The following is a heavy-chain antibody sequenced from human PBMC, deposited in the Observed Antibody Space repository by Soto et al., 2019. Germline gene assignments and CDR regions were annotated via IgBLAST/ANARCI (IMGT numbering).Heavy chain of an antibody. Sequence: GASVKVSCKASGYTFTSYAMHWVRQAPGQRLEWMGWINAGNGNTKYSQKFQGRVTITRDTSASTAYMELSSLRSEDTAVYYCAAGRGYCSGGSCYYWFDPWGQGTLVTVS. CDR3: AAGRGYCSGGSCYYWFDP. V-gene: IGHV1-3*01. CDR1: GYTFTSYA. CDR2: INAGNGNT. J-gene: IGHJ5*02. D-gene: IGHD2-15*01.